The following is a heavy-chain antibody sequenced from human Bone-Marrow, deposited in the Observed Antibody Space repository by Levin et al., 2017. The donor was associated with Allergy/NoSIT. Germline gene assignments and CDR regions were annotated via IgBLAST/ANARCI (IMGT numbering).Heavy chain of an antibody. CDR1: GGSITSSNW. J-gene: IGHJ5*02. CDR2: IYHSGST. CDR3: ARLFTYTGTYFWFDP. V-gene: IGHV4-4*02. D-gene: IGHD1-26*01. Sequence: SETLSLTCAVSGGSITSSNWWSWVRQPPGKGLEWIGEIYHSGSTNDNPSLESRVTMSVDKSKNQFSLKLTSVTAADTAVYYCARLFTYTGTYFWFDPWGQGTLVTVSS.